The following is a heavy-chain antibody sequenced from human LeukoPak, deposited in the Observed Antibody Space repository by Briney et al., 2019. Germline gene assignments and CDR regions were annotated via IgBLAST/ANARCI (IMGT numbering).Heavy chain of an antibody. D-gene: IGHD2/OR15-2a*01. CDR2: IHPGDSDT. J-gene: IGHJ4*02. CDR3: ARRNSLDGSDWDLYYFDY. CDR1: GYTFTTFW. V-gene: IGHV5-51*01. Sequence: GESLKISCEGSGYTFTTFWIGWVRQMPGKGLEWMGIIHPGDSDTRYSPSFQGQVTISADKSISTAYLQWSSLKASDTAMYYCARRNSLDGSDWDLYYFDYWGQGTLVTVSS.